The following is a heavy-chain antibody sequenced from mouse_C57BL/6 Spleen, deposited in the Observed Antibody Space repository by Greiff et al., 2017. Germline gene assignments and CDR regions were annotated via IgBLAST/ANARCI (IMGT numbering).Heavy chain of an antibody. V-gene: IGHV1-52*01. Sequence: QVQLQQPGAELVRPGSSVKLSCKASGYTFTSYWMHWVKQRPIQGLEWIGNIDPSDSETHYNQKFKDKATLTVYKSSSTAYMQLSSLTSEDSAVYYCARDYYDSSYGYWGQGTTLTVSS. D-gene: IGHD1-1*01. CDR3: ARDYYDSSYGY. J-gene: IGHJ2*01. CDR1: GYTFTSYW. CDR2: IDPSDSET.